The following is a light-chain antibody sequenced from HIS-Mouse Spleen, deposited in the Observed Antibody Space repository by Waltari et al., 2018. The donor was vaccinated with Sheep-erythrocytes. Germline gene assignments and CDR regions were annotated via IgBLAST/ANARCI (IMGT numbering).Light chain of an antibody. J-gene: IGKJ2*01. CDR3: QQYGSSPGYT. CDR1: QSVSSSY. V-gene: IGKV3-20*01. Sequence: EIVLTQSPGTLSLSPGERATLSCRASQSVSSSYLAWYQQKPGQAPRLRIYGASSRATGSPDRFSGSGSGTDFTLTISRLEPEDFAVYYCQQYGSSPGYTFGQGTKLEIK. CDR2: GAS.